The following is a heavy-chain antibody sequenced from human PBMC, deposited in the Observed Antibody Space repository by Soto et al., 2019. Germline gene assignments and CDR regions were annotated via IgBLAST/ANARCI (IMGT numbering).Heavy chain of an antibody. CDR3: TRAMEVGYCSGGSCFSLSKAYDY. D-gene: IGHD2-15*01. Sequence: GGPLRLSCTASGFTFGDYAMSWFRQAPGKGLEWVGFIRSKAYGGTTEYAASVKGRFTISRDDSKSIAYLQMNSLKTEDTAVYYCTRAMEVGYCSGGSCFSLSKAYDYWGQGTLVTVSS. CDR2: IRSKAYGGTT. V-gene: IGHV3-49*03. J-gene: IGHJ4*02. CDR1: GFTFGDYA.